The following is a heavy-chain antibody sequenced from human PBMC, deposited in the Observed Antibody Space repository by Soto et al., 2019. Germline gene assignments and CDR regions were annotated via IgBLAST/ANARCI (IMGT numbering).Heavy chain of an antibody. Sequence: GGSLRLSCAASGFTFSSYGMHWVRQAPGKGLEWVAVISYAGSNKNYADSVKGRFTISRDNSKNTLSLQMNSLRVEDSAVYYCVPRKGDPFTWGPGTLVTVSS. J-gene: IGHJ4*02. CDR3: VPRKGDPFT. V-gene: IGHV3-30*03. D-gene: IGHD3-16*01. CDR2: ISYAGSNK. CDR1: GFTFSSYG.